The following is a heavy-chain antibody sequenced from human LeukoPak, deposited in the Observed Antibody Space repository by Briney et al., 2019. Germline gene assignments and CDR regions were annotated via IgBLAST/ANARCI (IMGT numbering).Heavy chain of an antibody. V-gene: IGHV3-21*01. J-gene: IGHJ4*02. CDR1: GFTFSSYS. CDR3: ARTVAGVDY. D-gene: IGHD6-19*01. Sequence: PGGSLRLSCAASGFTFSSYSMNWVRQAPGKGLEWVSSISSSSSHIYYADSVKGRFTISRDNAKNSLYLQMNSLRAEDTAVYYCARTVAGVDYWGQGTLVTVSS. CDR2: ISSSSSHI.